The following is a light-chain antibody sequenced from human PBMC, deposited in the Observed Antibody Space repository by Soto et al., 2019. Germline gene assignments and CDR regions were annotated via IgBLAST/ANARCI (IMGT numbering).Light chain of an antibody. Sequence: PGTLSLSPGERAALSCRASQSVSSSYLAWYQQKPGQAPRLLIYGASNRATGIPDRFSGSGSGTDFTLTISRLEPEDFAVYYCQQYDNSPLTFGGGTKVDIK. J-gene: IGKJ4*01. V-gene: IGKV3-20*01. CDR1: QSVSSSY. CDR2: GAS. CDR3: QQYDNSPLT.